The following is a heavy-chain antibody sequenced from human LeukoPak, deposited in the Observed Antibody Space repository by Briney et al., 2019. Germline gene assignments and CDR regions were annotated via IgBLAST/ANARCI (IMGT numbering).Heavy chain of an antibody. CDR2: INPNSGGT. Sequence: ASVKVSCKASGYTFTGYYMHWVRQAPGQGLEWMGWINPNSGGTNYAQKFQGRVTMTRDTSISTAYMEQSRLRSDDTAVYYCAILDSSGYYRDFDYWGQGTLVTVSS. J-gene: IGHJ4*02. CDR3: AILDSSGYYRDFDY. V-gene: IGHV1-2*02. CDR1: GYTFTGYY. D-gene: IGHD3-22*01.